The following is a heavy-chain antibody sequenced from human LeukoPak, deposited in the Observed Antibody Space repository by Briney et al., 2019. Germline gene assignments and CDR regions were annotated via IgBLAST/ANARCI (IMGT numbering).Heavy chain of an antibody. CDR1: GFTFSSYA. D-gene: IGHD5-24*01. J-gene: IGHJ4*02. Sequence: PGGSLRLSCAASGFTFSSYAMSWVRQAPGKGLEWVSALSGSGGSTYYADSVKGRFTISRDNSKNTLYLQMNSLRAEDTAVYYCAKDRDGYNYYFDYWGQGTLVTVSS. CDR2: LSGSGGST. V-gene: IGHV3-23*01. CDR3: AKDRDGYNYYFDY.